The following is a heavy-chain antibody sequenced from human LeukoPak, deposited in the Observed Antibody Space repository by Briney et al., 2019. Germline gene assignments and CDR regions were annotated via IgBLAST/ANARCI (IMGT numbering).Heavy chain of an antibody. CDR1: GFAFSSHA. D-gene: IGHD1-26*01. CDR2: ISISGDRT. V-gene: IGHV3-23*01. J-gene: IGHJ4*02. Sequence: GGSLRLSCAASGFAFSSHAMTWVRQAPGKGLEWVSAISISGDRTYYADSVKGRFTISRDNSKNTLYLQMNSLRAEDTAVYYCASLGSQDFDYWGQGTLVTVSS. CDR3: ASLGSQDFDY.